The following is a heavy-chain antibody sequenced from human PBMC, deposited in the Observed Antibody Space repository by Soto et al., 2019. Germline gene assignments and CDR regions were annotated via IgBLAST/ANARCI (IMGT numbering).Heavy chain of an antibody. J-gene: IGHJ5*01. CDR1: GASISSGDYF. V-gene: IGHV4-30-4*01. CDR2: IYHIGSP. D-gene: IGHD6-19*01. CDR3: VRDRALDSSGHWFDS. Sequence: PSETLSLTCTVSGASISSGDYFWSWIRQSPGKGLEWIGYIYHIGSPSYNPSLKSRLSMSLDASKNQFSLNLTSVTAADTAIYYCVRDRALDSSGHWFDSWGQGTLVTVSS.